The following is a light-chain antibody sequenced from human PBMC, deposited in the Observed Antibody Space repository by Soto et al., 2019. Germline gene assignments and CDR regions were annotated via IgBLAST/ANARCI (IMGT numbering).Light chain of an antibody. J-gene: IGKJ4*01. CDR2: GAS. CDR3: QQSHSTPLT. Sequence: DIQMTQSPSSLSASVGDRVTITCRASQSISSYLNWYQQMPGKAPKVLISGASSLQSGVPFRFSGSGSGTDFTLTISSLQFEDFASYYCQQSHSTPLTFGGGTKVEIK. CDR1: QSISSY. V-gene: IGKV1-39*01.